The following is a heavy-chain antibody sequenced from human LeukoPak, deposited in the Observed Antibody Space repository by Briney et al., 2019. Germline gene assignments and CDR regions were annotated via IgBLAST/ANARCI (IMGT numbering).Heavy chain of an antibody. V-gene: IGHV3-74*01. CDR3: ARVAPWYNWNDLDY. CDR1: GFTFSSYW. Sequence: GGSLRLSCAASGFTFSSYWMHWVRQAPGKGLVWVSGINSDGSSTSYADSVKGRFTIPRDNAKNTLYLQMNSLRVEDTAVYYCARVAPWYNWNDLDYWGQGTLVTVSS. J-gene: IGHJ4*02. CDR2: INSDGSST. D-gene: IGHD1-20*01.